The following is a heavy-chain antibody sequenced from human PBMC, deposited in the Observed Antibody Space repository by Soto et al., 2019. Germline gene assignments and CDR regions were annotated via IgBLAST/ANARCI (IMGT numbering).Heavy chain of an antibody. Sequence: PGESLKISCKGSGYSFTSYWIGWVRQMPGKGLEWMGIIYPGDSDTRYSPSFQGQVTISADKSISTAYLQWSSLKASDTAMYYCARTTFFGVVITGWFDPWGQGTLVTVSS. D-gene: IGHD3-3*01. CDR2: IYPGDSDT. CDR1: GYSFTSYW. V-gene: IGHV5-51*01. J-gene: IGHJ5*02. CDR3: ARTTFFGVVITGWFDP.